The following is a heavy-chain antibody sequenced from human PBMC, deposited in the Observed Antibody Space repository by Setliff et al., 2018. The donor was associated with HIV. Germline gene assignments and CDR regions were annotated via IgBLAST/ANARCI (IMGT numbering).Heavy chain of an antibody. CDR1: GGSMNIHY. J-gene: IGHJ4*02. CDR2: IYYSGYT. CDR3: ARGIAAATPYDY. D-gene: IGHD6-13*01. V-gene: IGHV4-59*11. Sequence: SETLSLTCTVSGGSMNIHYWSWIRQPPGKGLEWIGSIYYSGYTYYNPSLKSRVIISLDTSKNHLSLKLSSVTAADTAVYYCARGIAAATPYDYWGQGTLVTVSS.